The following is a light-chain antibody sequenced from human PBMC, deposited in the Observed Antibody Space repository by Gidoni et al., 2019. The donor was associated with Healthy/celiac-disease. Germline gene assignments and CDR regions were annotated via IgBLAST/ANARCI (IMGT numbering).Light chain of an antibody. CDR2: DAS. CDR3: QQYDNRRWT. J-gene: IGKJ1*01. V-gene: IGKV1-33*01. Sequence: DIQMTQSPSSLSASVGDRVTITCQASQDISNYLNWYQQKPGKAPKLLIYDASNLETGIPSRFSGSGSGTDFTFTISSLQPEDIATYYCQQYDNRRWTFGQXTKVEIK. CDR1: QDISNY.